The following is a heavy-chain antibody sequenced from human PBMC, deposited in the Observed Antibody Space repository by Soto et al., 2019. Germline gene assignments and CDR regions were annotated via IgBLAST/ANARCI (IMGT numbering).Heavy chain of an antibody. D-gene: IGHD3-3*01. Sequence: GESLKISCKGSGYSFTSYWISWVRQMPGKGLEWMGRIDPSDSYTNYSPSFQGHVTISADKSISTAYLQWSSLKASDTAMYYCARHHYDLWRGYANNWFDPWGQGTLVTVSS. CDR1: GYSFTSYW. CDR2: IDPSDSYT. CDR3: ARHHYDLWRGYANNWFDP. V-gene: IGHV5-10-1*01. J-gene: IGHJ5*02.